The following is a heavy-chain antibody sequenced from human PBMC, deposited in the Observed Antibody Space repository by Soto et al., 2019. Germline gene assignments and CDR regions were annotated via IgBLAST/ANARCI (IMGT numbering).Heavy chain of an antibody. CDR2: IYYSGST. CDR1: VDSISTYY. D-gene: IGHD3-22*01. Sequence: SETLSLTCTVSVDSISTYYWSWIRQPPGKGLEWIGYIYYSGSTNYNPSLKSRVTISVDTSKNQFSLRLSSVTAADTAVYYCARGAHYYDSSGYNYWGQGTLVTVSS. J-gene: IGHJ4*02. CDR3: ARGAHYYDSSGYNY. V-gene: IGHV4-59*01.